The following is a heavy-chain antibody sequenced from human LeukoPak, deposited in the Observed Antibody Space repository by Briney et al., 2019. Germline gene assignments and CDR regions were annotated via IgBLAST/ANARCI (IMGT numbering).Heavy chain of an antibody. Sequence: GGSLRLSCAASGFTFSSYAMSWVRQAPGKGLEWVASINHNGNVNYYVDSVKGRFTISRDNAKNSLYLQMSNLRAGDTAVYLCARGGGLDVWGQGATVTVSS. J-gene: IGHJ6*02. CDR3: ARGGGLDV. CDR1: GFTFSSYA. CDR2: INHNGNVN. V-gene: IGHV3-7*03. D-gene: IGHD3-16*01.